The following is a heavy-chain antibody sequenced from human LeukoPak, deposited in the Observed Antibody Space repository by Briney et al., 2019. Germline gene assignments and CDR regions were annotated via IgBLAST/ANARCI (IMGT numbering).Heavy chain of an antibody. CDR2: INPNSGGT. V-gene: IGHV1-2*02. Sequence: ASVKVSCKASGYTFTGYYMHWVRQAPGQGLEWMGWINPNSGGTNYAQKFQGRVTMTRDTSISTAYMELSRLRSDDTAVYYCAGDEWGSGSPIDYWGQGTLVTVSA. D-gene: IGHD3-10*01. CDR3: AGDEWGSGSPIDY. CDR1: GYTFTGYY. J-gene: IGHJ4*02.